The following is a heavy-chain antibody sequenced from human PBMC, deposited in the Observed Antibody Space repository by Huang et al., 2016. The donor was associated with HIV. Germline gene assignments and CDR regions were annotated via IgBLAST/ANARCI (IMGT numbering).Heavy chain of an antibody. CDR2: ISYDGSNE. J-gene: IGHJ3*02. D-gene: IGHD3-16*01. CDR1: GFTFSSYG. Sequence: QVQLVESGGGVVQPGRSLRLSCAASGFTFSSYGIHWVRQAPGKGLEGVELISYDGSNEYFADSVKGRFTSSRDNSKNTLYLQMNSLRPDDTALYYCAMKWVWGDAFDIWGQGTMVTVSS. V-gene: IGHV3-30*03. CDR3: AMKWVWGDAFDI.